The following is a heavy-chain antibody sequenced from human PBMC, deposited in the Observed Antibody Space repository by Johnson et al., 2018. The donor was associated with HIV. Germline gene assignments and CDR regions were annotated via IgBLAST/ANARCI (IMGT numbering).Heavy chain of an antibody. CDR1: GFTLSDHY. CDR2: INWNGGST. CDR3: ARRWELHSNAFDI. J-gene: IGHJ3*02. V-gene: IGHV3-20*04. D-gene: IGHD1-26*01. Sequence: VQLVESGGGLVQPGGSLRLSCAASGFTLSDHYMRWVRQAPGKGLEWVSGINWNGGSTGYADSVKGRFTISRDNAKNSLYLQMNNLRAEDTALYYCARRWELHSNAFDIWGQGTMVTVSS.